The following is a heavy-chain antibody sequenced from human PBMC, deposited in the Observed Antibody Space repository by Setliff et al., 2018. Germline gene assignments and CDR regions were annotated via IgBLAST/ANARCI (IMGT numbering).Heavy chain of an antibody. CDR1: GGSVSNSGFF. CDR2: IYDSGSS. CDR3: GRGFSRIEGWGNWFDP. D-gene: IGHD2-15*01. V-gene: IGHV4-39*01. Sequence: SETLSLTCTVSGGSVSNSGFFWGWLGQAPGKGLEWIGNIYDSGSSNYNASLKSRLIITRDTSKNQISLKLTSVTAADTAVYYCGRGFSRIEGWGNWFDPWGQGILVTVSS. J-gene: IGHJ5*02.